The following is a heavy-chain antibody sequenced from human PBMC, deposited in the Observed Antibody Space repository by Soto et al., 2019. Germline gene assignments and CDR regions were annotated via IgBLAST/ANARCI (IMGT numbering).Heavy chain of an antibody. Sequence: TLSLTCAVYGGSFSGYYWSWIRQPPGKGLEWIGEINHSGSTNYNPSLKSRVTISVDTSKNQFSLKLSSVTAADTAVYYCARKYSSRWYYWGQGTLVTVS. CDR2: INHSGST. D-gene: IGHD6-13*01. J-gene: IGHJ4*02. CDR1: GGSFSGYY. CDR3: ARKYSSRWYY. V-gene: IGHV4-34*01.